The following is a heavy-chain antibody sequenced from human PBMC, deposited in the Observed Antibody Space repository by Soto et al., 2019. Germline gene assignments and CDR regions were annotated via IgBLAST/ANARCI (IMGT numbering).Heavy chain of an antibody. CDR3: ARGPPIPYCSSTSCPKTGHWFDP. CDR1: GGSISSYY. J-gene: IGHJ5*02. Sequence: QVQLQESGPGLVKPSETLSLTCTVSGGSISSYYWSWIRQPPGKGLEWIGYIYYSGSTNYNPSLKSRVTISVDPSKNQFSLKLSSVTAADTAVYYCARGPPIPYCSSTSCPKTGHWFDPWGQGTLVTVSS. V-gene: IGHV4-59*01. D-gene: IGHD2-2*01. CDR2: IYYSGST.